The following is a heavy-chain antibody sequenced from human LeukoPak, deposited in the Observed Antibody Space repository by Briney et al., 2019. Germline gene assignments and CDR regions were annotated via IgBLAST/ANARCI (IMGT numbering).Heavy chain of an antibody. J-gene: IGHJ4*02. CDR1: GFTVSSNY. Sequence: GGSLRLSCAASGFTVSSNYMSWVRQAPGKGLEWVSSISSSSSYIYYADSVKGRFTISRDSAKNSLYLQMNSLRAEDTAVYYCARIWFGEFDYWGQGTLVTVSS. D-gene: IGHD3-10*01. CDR2: ISSSSSYI. CDR3: ARIWFGEFDY. V-gene: IGHV3-21*01.